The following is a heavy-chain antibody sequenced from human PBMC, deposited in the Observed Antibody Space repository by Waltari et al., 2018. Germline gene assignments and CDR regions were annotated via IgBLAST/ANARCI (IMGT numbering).Heavy chain of an antibody. V-gene: IGHV4-4*07. D-gene: IGHD6-6*01. CDR1: GDSIRGYY. CDR3: ARTGGYSSSYLHFDY. J-gene: IGHJ4*02. Sequence: QVQLQESGPGLVKPSETLSLTCTVSGDSIRGYYWSWIRQPAGKGLEYIGRIHSSGSTTYNPSLKGRVTMSVDTSKNQFSLKLSSVTAADTAVYYCARTGGYSSSYLHFDYWGQGTLVTVSS. CDR2: IHSSGST.